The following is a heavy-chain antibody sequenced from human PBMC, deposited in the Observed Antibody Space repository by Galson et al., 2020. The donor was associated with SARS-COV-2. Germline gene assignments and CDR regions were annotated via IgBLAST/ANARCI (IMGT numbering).Heavy chain of an antibody. CDR2: THYDGSTNT. D-gene: IGHD2-15*01. CDR3: VRDWAGHSGKYAFDV. CDR1: GGSISGSSHY. Sequence: SETLSLTCTVSGGSISGSSHYWGWVRQPPGKGLEWIVHTHYDGSTNTYRSPPLESRVTVSVDTSKNQFSLTLSSMTAADTAVYYCVRDWAGHSGKYAFDVWGQGTMVTVSS. V-gene: IGHV4-39*07. J-gene: IGHJ3*01.